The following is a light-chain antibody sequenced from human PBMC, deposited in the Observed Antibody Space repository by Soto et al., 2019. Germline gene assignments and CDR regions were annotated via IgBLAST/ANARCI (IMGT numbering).Light chain of an antibody. Sequence: ELVLTQSPATLSLPPGERATLSCRASQSVSFYLGWYQQKPGQAPRLLIYDASKRATGIPARFSGSGSGTDFTLTISSLESEDFAVYYCQQGGTFGQGTKLEIK. CDR1: QSVSFY. CDR2: DAS. CDR3: QQGGT. V-gene: IGKV3-11*01. J-gene: IGKJ1*01.